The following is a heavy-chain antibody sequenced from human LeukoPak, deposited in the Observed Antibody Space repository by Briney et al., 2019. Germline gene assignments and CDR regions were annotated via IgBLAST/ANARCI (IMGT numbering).Heavy chain of an antibody. V-gene: IGHV3-30*04. CDR1: GFTFSSYA. CDR2: ISYDGSNK. CDR3: AKRPYCGGDCYSVPFDY. J-gene: IGHJ4*02. Sequence: GGSLRLSCAASGFTFSSYAMHWVRQAPGKGLEWVAVISYDGSNKYYADSVKGRFTISRDNSKNTLYLQMNSLRAEDTAVYYCAKRPYCGGDCYSVPFDYWGQGTLVTVSS. D-gene: IGHD2-21*02.